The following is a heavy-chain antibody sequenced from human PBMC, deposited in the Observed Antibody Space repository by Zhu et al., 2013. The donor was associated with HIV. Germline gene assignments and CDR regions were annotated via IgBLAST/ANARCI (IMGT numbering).Heavy chain of an antibody. D-gene: IGHD3-16*02. CDR1: GYTFTGYY. CDR3: ARDYVWGTYRYGAFDF. Sequence: QVQLVQSGAEVKKPGASVNVSCKASGYTFTGYYLHWVRQAPGQGLEWMGWISPNSGGTHYAQKFQGRVTMARDTSISTAYMELSRLTSDDTAVYYCARDYVWGTYRYGAFDFWGLRDNGHRLS. CDR2: ISPNSGGT. V-gene: IGHV1-2*02. J-gene: IGHJ3*01.